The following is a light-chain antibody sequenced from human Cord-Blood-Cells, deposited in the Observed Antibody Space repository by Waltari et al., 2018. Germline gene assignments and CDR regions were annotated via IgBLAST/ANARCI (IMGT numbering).Light chain of an antibody. J-gene: IGKJ2*01. CDR3: QQYNSYYT. CDR1: QSISSW. V-gene: IGKV1-5*01. CDR2: DAS. Sequence: DIQMTQSPSTLSASVGDRVTITCRASQSISSWLAWYQQKPGKAPKLLIYDASSLESGVPSRFSGSGSGTEFTLTISSLQPDDFATYYFQQYNSYYTFGQGTKLELK.